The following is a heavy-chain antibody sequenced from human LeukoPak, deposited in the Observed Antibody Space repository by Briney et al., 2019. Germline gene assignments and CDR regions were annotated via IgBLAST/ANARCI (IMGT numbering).Heavy chain of an antibody. D-gene: IGHD2-15*01. CDR1: GFTFSSYG. V-gene: IGHV3-33*06. CDR2: IWYDGSNK. J-gene: IGHJ4*02. Sequence: GGSLRLSCAASGFTFSSYGMHWVRQAPGKGLEWVAVIWYDGSNKYYADSVKGRFTISRDNSKNTLYLQMNSLRAEDTAVYYCAKEDCSGGSCYEFDYWGQGTLVTVSS. CDR3: AKEDCSGGSCYEFDY.